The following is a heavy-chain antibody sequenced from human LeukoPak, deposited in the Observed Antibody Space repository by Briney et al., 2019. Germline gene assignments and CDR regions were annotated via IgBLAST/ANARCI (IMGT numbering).Heavy chain of an antibody. CDR2: ISDSGTTE. Sequence: GGSLRLSCAASGSSLSSFQMNWVRQAPGKGLEWISYISDSGTTEYYADSVKGRFTISRDNAKNSLYLQMNSLTGEDTALYYCARDGTTNRYNWFDSWGQGTLVTVSS. CDR1: GSSLSSFQ. V-gene: IGHV3-48*03. J-gene: IGHJ5*01. D-gene: IGHD2-8*01. CDR3: ARDGTTNRYNWFDS.